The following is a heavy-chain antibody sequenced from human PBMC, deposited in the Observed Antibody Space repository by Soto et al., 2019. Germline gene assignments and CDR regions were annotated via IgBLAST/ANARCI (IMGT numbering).Heavy chain of an antibody. CDR3: ARGPHSGSYFSSY. D-gene: IGHD1-26*01. J-gene: IGHJ4*02. V-gene: IGHV1-69*13. CDR2: IIPIFGTA. CDR1: GGTFSSYA. Sequence: GASVKVSCKASGGTFSSYAISWVRQAPGQGLEWMGGIIPIFGTANYAQKFQGRVTITADESTSTAYMELSSLRSEDTAVYYCARGPHSGSYFSSYWGQGTLVTRLL.